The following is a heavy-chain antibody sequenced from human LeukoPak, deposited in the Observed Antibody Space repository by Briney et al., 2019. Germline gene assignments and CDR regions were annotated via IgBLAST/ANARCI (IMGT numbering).Heavy chain of an antibody. CDR2: IYHSGGT. D-gene: IGHD3-10*01. V-gene: IGHV4-59*01. CDR1: GASISSYY. CDR3: AKGRGSGTYHSGLFDI. Sequence: SETLSLTCTVSGASISSYYYHWIRQPPGKGLEWIGSIYHSGGTNYNPSLRSPVTISIDTSRNQFSLTMTSVTAAATAVYYCAKGRGSGTYHSGLFDIWGQGTPVTVSS. J-gene: IGHJ4*02.